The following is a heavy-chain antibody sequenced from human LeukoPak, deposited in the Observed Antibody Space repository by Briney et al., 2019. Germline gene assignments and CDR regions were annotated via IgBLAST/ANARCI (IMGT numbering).Heavy chain of an antibody. J-gene: IGHJ4*02. Sequence: SETLSLTCNVSGGSISTYYWSWIRQPPGKGLEWIGYISDGGVTSYNPSLKGRATISVDSPKNRFSLRLTSLTAVDTALYYCARHGGTLDYFDYWGPGSLVTVSS. CDR3: ARHGGTLDYFDY. CDR1: GGSISTYY. V-gene: IGHV4-59*08. D-gene: IGHD1-26*01. CDR2: ISDGGVT.